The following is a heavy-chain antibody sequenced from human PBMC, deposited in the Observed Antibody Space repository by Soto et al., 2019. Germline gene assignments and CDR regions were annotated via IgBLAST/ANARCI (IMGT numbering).Heavy chain of an antibody. V-gene: IGHV5-10-1*01. Sequence: GKSLKISCKGSGYSFTSYWISWVRQMPGKGLEWMGRIDPSDSYTNYSPSFQGHVTISADKSISTAYLQWSSLKASDTAMYYCARRRILTGYGAFGMDVWGQGTTVTVSS. CDR1: GYSFTSYW. CDR3: ARRRILTGYGAFGMDV. J-gene: IGHJ6*02. D-gene: IGHD3-9*01. CDR2: IDPSDSYT.